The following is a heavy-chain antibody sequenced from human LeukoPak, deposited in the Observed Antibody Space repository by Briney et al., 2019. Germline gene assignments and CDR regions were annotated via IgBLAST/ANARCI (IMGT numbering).Heavy chain of an antibody. J-gene: IGHJ4*02. CDR3: ARGGGVWLSTARY. CDR2: ISYDGSNK. Sequence: RTLRFSCAASGFTFSSYGMHWVRQAPGKGLVWVAVISYDGSNKYYADSVKGRFTISRDKSKNTLYLQMNSLRAEDTAVYYCARGGGVWLSTARYWGQGTLVTVSS. CDR1: GFTFSSYG. D-gene: IGHD3-9*01. V-gene: IGHV3-30*03.